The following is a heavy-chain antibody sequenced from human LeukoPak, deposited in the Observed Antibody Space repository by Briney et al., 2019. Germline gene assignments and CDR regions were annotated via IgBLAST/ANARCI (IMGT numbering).Heavy chain of an antibody. D-gene: IGHD6-13*01. V-gene: IGHV1-69*04. J-gene: IGHJ4*02. CDR1: GDTFSNYG. Sequence: SVKVSCKASGDTFSNYGISWVRQAPGQGLEWMVRIIPILGRAKSAQKFQDRVTITADKSTSSAYMELNSLRSEDTAVYFCARETILSAGQIDFWGRGTLVTVSS. CDR3: ARETILSAGQIDF. CDR2: IIPILGRA.